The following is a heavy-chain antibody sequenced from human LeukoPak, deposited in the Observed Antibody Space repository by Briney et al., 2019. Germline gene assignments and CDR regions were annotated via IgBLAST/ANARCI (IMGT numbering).Heavy chain of an antibody. Sequence: KPGGSLRLSCAASGFTFSSYSMNWVRQAPGKGLEWVSSISSSSSYIYYADSVKGRFTISRDNAKNSLYLQMNSLRAEDTAVYYCARGRLTDRITNFGVVTKPFDYWGQGTLVTVSS. CDR3: ARGRLTDRITNFGVVTKPFDY. D-gene: IGHD3-3*01. V-gene: IGHV3-21*01. J-gene: IGHJ4*02. CDR2: ISSSSSYI. CDR1: GFTFSSYS.